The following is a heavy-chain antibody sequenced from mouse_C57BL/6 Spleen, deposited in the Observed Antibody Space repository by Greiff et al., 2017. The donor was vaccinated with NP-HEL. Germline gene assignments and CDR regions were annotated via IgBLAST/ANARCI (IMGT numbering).Heavy chain of an antibody. D-gene: IGHD1-1*01. CDR3: ARYTPSYVDDY. J-gene: IGHJ2*01. V-gene: IGHV1-82*01. CDR2: IYPGDGDT. CDR1: GYAFSSSW. Sequence: QVQLQQSGPELVKPGASVKISCKASGYAFSSSWMNWVKQRPGKGLEWIGRIYPGDGDTNYNGKFKGKATLTADKSSSTAYMQLSSLTSEDSAVYCCARYTPSYVDDYWGQGTTLTVSS.